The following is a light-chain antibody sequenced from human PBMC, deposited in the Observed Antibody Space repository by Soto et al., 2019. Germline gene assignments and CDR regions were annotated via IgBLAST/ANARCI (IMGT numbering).Light chain of an antibody. CDR1: SSDVGGYNY. CDR3: SSYTSSSTVV. J-gene: IGLJ2*01. V-gene: IGLV2-14*01. Sequence: QSALTQPASVSGSPGQSITISCTGTSSDVGGYNYVSWYQQHPGKAPKLMIYEVSNRPSGVSNRFSGSKSGNTASLTISGAQADDEADYYCSSYTSSSTVVFGGGTKLTVL. CDR2: EVS.